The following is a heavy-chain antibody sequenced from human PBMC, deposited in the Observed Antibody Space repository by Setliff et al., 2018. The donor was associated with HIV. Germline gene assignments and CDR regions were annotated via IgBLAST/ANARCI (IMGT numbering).Heavy chain of an antibody. Sequence: ASVKVSCKASGYTFNNYAMNWVRQAPGQGLELMGWVNTDTGNPTYAQGFTGRFVFSLDTSVNTAYLQISSLKTEDSAVYYCARGPPSQVDYWGQGTLVTVSS. CDR3: ARGPPSQVDY. J-gene: IGHJ4*02. V-gene: IGHV7-4-1*02. CDR2: VNTDTGNP. CDR1: GYTFNNYA.